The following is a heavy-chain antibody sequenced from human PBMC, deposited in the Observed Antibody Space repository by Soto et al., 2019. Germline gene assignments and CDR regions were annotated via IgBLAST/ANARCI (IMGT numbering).Heavy chain of an antibody. CDR3: ARVGSGWYRGVNWFDP. J-gene: IGHJ5*02. V-gene: IGHV1-69*06. CDR2: IIPIFGTA. Sequence: QVQLVQSGAEVKKPGSSVKVSCKASGGTFSSYAISWVRQAPGQGLEWMGGIIPIFGTANYAQKFQGRVTITADKSTSTAYQELSSLRSEDTAVYYCARVGSGWYRGVNWFDPWGQGTLVTVSS. CDR1: GGTFSSYA. D-gene: IGHD6-19*01.